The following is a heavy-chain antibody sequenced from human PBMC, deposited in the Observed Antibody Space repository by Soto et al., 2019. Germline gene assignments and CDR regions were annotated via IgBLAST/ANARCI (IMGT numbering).Heavy chain of an antibody. CDR2: ISYDGSNK. Sequence: GGSLRLSCAASGFTFSIYGMHWVRHAPGKGLEWAAVISYDGSNKYYADSVKGRFTISRDNSKNTLYLQMNSLRAEDTAVYYCAKDLAATLSYYYYYGMDVWGQGTTVTVSS. D-gene: IGHD2-15*01. J-gene: IGHJ6*02. CDR1: GFTFSIYG. V-gene: IGHV3-30*18. CDR3: AKDLAATLSYYYYYGMDV.